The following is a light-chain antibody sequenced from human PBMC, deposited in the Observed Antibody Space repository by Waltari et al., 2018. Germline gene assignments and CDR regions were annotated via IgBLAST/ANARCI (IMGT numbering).Light chain of an antibody. J-gene: IGKJ1*01. Sequence: IVLTQSPGTLSLSPGERATLSCRASQSVGTFLVWYPQKPGQAPRLLIQGASTRATGTPDRFSGSGSGTDFSLTISRLEPEDFAMYYCQHYVRLPVTFGQGTKVEI. CDR3: QHYVRLPVT. CDR2: GAS. CDR1: QSVGTF. V-gene: IGKV3-20*01.